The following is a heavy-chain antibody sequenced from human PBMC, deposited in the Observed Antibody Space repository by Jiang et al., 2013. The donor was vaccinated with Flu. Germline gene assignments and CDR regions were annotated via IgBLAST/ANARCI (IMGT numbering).Heavy chain of an antibody. CDR3: ATSSGPYCSSTSCYQAY. V-gene: IGHV3-23*01. CDR1: AFTFNTYA. J-gene: IGHJ4*02. D-gene: IGHD2-2*01. Sequence: LESGGGLVQPGGSLRLSCAASAFTFNTYAMSWVRQAPGKGLEWVSGISGSGGSTYYADSVKGRFTISRDNSKNTLYLQMNSLRAEDTAVYYCATSSGPYCSSTSCYQAYWGQGTLVTVSS. CDR2: ISGSGGST.